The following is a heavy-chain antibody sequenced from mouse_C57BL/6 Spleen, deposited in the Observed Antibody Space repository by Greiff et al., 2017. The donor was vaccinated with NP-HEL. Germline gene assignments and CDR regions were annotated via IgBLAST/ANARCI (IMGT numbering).Heavy chain of an antibody. Sequence: VQLQQSGAELVRPGSSVKLSCKASGYTFTSYWMDWVKQRPGQGLEWIGNIYPSDSETHYNQKFKDKATLTVDKSSSTAYMQLRSLTSEDSAVYYCARDYGSSYGYWGQGTTLTVSS. CDR3: ARDYGSSYGY. CDR2: IYPSDSET. J-gene: IGHJ2*01. D-gene: IGHD1-1*01. V-gene: IGHV1-61*01. CDR1: GYTFTSYW.